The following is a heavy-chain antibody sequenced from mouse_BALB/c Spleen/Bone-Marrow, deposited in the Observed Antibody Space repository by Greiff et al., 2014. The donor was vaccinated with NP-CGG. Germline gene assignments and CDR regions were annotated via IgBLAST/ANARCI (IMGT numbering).Heavy chain of an antibody. CDR1: GFTFSSYG. CDR3: ARRRDYDYFDY. Sequence: EVQLQQSGGDLVKPGGSLKLSCAASGFTFSSYGMSWVRQIPDKRLEWVATISSGGSYTFYPDSAKGRFTISRDNAKNTLNLQMTSLKSEDTAMYYCARRRDYDYFDYWGQGTTLTVSS. V-gene: IGHV5-6*01. J-gene: IGHJ2*01. D-gene: IGHD2-4*01. CDR2: ISSGGSYT.